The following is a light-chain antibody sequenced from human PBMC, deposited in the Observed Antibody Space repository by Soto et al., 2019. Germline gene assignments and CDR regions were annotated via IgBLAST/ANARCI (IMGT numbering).Light chain of an antibody. CDR2: GAS. CDR1: PSVSSY. J-gene: IGKJ4*01. Sequence: IALTQSPGTLSLSPGERATLSCRASPSVSSYLAWYQQKPGQAPRLLIYGASSRATGIPDRFSGSGSGTDFTLTISRLEPEDFAVYYCQQYDSSPLTFGGGTKVDIK. V-gene: IGKV3-20*01. CDR3: QQYDSSPLT.